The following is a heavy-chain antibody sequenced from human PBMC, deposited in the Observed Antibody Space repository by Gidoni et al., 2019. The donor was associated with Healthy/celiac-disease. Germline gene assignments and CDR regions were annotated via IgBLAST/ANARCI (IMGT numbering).Heavy chain of an antibody. CDR1: GGSISGYY. CDR2: IYYSGST. D-gene: IGHD3-16*02. V-gene: IGHV4-59*08. Sequence: QVQLQESGPGLVKPSETLSLTCTVSGGSISGYYWSWIRQPPGKGLEWIGYIYYSGSTNYNPSLKSRVTISVDTSKNQFSLKLSSVTAADTAVYYCARLAVWGSYRYDYWGQGTLVTVSS. CDR3: ARLAVWGSYRYDY. J-gene: IGHJ4*02.